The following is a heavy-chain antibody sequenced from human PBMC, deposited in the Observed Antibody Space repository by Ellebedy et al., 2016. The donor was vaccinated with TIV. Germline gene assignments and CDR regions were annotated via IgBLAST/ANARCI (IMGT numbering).Heavy chain of an antibody. CDR1: GYTFTSYT. Sequence: ASVKVSCKASGYTFTSYTMHWVRQAPGQRLEWMGRINAGNGDTKYSQKFQGRVTITRDTSASTAYMELSSLRSEDTAVYYCARAPSIVGATFDYWGQGTLVTVSS. CDR2: INAGNGDT. D-gene: IGHD1-26*01. CDR3: ARAPSIVGATFDY. V-gene: IGHV1-3*01. J-gene: IGHJ4*02.